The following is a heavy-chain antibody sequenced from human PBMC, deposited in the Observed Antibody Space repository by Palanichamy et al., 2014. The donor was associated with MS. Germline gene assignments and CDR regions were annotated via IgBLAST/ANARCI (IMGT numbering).Heavy chain of an antibody. Sequence: EVQLVESWGRLGPXGGGPLRLSCAASGFSVSSYYLSWVRQAPGKWLEWVSVSYTGGNTYYADSVKGRFTISRDNSKNTLYLQMNNLRAEDSAVYYCARDGDYGDYVYGMDVWGQGTPVTVSS. J-gene: IGHJ6*02. D-gene: IGHD4-17*01. CDR1: GFSVSSYY. CDR3: ARDGDYGDYVYGMDV. V-gene: IGHV3-66*02. CDR2: SYTGGNT.